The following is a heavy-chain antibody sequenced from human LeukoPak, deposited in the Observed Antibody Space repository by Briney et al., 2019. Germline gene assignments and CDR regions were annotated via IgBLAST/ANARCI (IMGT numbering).Heavy chain of an antibody. V-gene: IGHV3-74*01. CDR2: INSDGSST. CDR3: ARSYNYGDVFNY. J-gene: IGHJ4*02. Sequence: PGGSLRLSCTASGFTFSSYAMNWVRHAPGKGLMWVSRINSDGSSTSYADSVKGRFTISRDNAKNTLYLQMNSLRAEDTAVYHCARSYNYGDVFNYWGQGTLVTVSS. D-gene: IGHD4-17*01. CDR1: GFTFSSYA.